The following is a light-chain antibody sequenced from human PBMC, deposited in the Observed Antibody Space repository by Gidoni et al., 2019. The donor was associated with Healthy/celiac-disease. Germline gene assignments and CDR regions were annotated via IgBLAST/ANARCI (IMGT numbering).Light chain of an antibody. CDR3: QSYDSSLSGVV. Sequence: QAVPTTQTSASGARGQRVTITCTGSSSNIGAGYELHGYQQLPGTAPKLLIYGTSNRPSWVSDRFSGSKSGTSASLAMSGLQAEDEADYYCQSYDSSLSGVVFGGWTKLTVL. V-gene: IGLV1-40*01. J-gene: IGLJ2*01. CDR1: SSNIGAGYE. CDR2: GTS.